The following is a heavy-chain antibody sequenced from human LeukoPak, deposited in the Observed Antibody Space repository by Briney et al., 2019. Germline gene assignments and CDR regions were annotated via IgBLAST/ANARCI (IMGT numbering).Heavy chain of an antibody. CDR1: GFTFSSYA. D-gene: IGHD3-16*01. CDR3: AKDWGEYFDYVWGSFTSFDS. CDR2: IMGSGGST. Sequence: GSLSLSCAASGFTFSSYAMSWVRPAPGKGLGWVSAIMGSGGSTYYADSVKGRFTISRDNSKSTLYLQMNSLRAEDTAVYYCAKDWGEYFDYVWGSFTSFDSWGQGTLVTVSS. J-gene: IGHJ4*02. V-gene: IGHV3-23*01.